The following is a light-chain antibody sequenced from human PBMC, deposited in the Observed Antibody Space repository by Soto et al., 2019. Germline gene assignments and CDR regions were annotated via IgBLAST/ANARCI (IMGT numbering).Light chain of an antibody. CDR1: KLGDKY. V-gene: IGLV3-1*01. CDR3: QAWDSSTANVV. J-gene: IGLJ2*01. CDR2: QDS. Sequence: SYELTLPPSVSVSPGQTASITCSGDKLGDKYACWYQQKPGQSPVLVIYQDSKRPSGIPERFSGSNSGNTATLTISGTQAMDEADYYCQAWDSSTANVVFGGGTKLTVL.